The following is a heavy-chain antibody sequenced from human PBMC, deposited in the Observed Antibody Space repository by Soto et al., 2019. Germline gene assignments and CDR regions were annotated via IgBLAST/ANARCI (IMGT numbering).Heavy chain of an antibody. J-gene: IGHJ1*01. V-gene: IGHV3-30*18. D-gene: IGHD1-26*01. CDR3: ADDPKRVGRSHEVEYFQH. CDR1: GFTFSSYG. CDR2: ISYDGRNK. Sequence: QVQLVESGGGVVQPGRSLRLSCAASGFTFSSYGMHWVRQAPGKGLEWVAVISYDGRNKYYADSVKGRFTISRDNSKNTLYLQMNSLRAEDTAVYYCADDPKRVGRSHEVEYFQHWGQGTLVTVSS.